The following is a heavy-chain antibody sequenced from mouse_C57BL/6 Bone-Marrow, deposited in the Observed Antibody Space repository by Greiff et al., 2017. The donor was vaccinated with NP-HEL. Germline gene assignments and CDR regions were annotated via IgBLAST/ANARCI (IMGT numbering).Heavy chain of an antibody. CDR1: GYTFTSYW. J-gene: IGHJ2*01. CDR3: ARRTITTVVATDY. CDR2: IYPGSGST. D-gene: IGHD1-1*01. V-gene: IGHV1-55*01. Sequence: QVQLQQPGAELVKPGASVKMSCKASGYTFTSYWITWVKQRPGQGLEWIGDIYPGSGSTNYNEKFKSKATLPVDTSSSTAYMQLSSLTSEDSAVYYCARRTITTVVATDYWGQGTTLTVSS.